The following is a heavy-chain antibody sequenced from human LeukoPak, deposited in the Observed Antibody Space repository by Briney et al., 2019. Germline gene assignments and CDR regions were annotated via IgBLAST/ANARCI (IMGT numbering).Heavy chain of an antibody. CDR1: GYTFTGYY. CDR3: ATELRWKDH. Sequence: ASVKVSCKASGYTFTGYYMHWVRQAPGQGLEWMGYMKPNSGYTGYAQKFQGRVTMTRDTSISTAYMELSSLTSEDTAVYYCATELRWKDHWGQGTLVTVSS. J-gene: IGHJ4*02. V-gene: IGHV1-8*02. CDR2: MKPNSGYT. D-gene: IGHD4-23*01.